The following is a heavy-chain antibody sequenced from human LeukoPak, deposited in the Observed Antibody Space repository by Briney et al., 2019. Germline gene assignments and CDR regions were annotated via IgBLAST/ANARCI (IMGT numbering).Heavy chain of an antibody. CDR1: GISISNGAYS. J-gene: IGHJ4*01. D-gene: IGHD3-3*01. V-gene: IGHV4-31*03. CDR3: ARTMTLFGAFGYCVY. Sequence: SQTLSCTCTVSGISISNGAYSGRWVRQHPGKGLEWIAYIYYSGNTYYNPSLKRRVTISVDTSKNQFSLKLSSLTAADTAVYNCARTMTLFGAFGYCVYCGRGSMVTVSS. CDR2: IYYSGNT.